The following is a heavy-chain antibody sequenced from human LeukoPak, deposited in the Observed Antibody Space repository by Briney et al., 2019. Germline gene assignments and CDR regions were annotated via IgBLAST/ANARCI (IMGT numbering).Heavy chain of an antibody. CDR3: AGDTFFSDWFSTPFDY. D-gene: IGHD3-9*01. CDR2: IYHSGST. V-gene: IGHV4-38-2*02. CDR1: GYSISSGYY. Sequence: SETLSLTCAVSGYSISSGYYGGWIRQPPGQGLGWIGSIYHSGSTYYNPSLKSRVTISVDTSKNQFSLKLSSVTAADTAVYYCAGDTFFSDWFSTPFDYWGQGTLVTVSS. J-gene: IGHJ4*02.